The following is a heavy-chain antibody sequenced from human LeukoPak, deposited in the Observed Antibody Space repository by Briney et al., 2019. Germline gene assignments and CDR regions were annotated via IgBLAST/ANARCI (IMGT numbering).Heavy chain of an antibody. J-gene: IGHJ3*02. CDR1: GYTFTDYY. Sequence: GASVKVSCKASGYTFTDYYMHWLRQAPGQGLEWMGWMHPNSGGTNYAQKFQGRVTMTRDTSISTAYMDLSSLRSDHTAVYYCARHTTIFGVAIIDIWGQGTMVTVSS. D-gene: IGHD3-3*01. V-gene: IGHV1-2*02. CDR2: MHPNSGGT. CDR3: ARHTTIFGVAIIDI.